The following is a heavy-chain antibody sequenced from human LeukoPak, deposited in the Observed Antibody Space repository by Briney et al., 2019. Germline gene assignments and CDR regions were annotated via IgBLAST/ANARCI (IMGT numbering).Heavy chain of an antibody. CDR1: GYTFTSYG. J-gene: IGHJ6*02. CDR3: ARDYPSGWFRCGMDV. Sequence: ASVKVSCKASGYTFTSYGISWVRQAPGQGLEWMGWISAYNGNTNYAQKLQGRVTMTTDTSTSTAYMELRSLRSDDTAVYYCARDYPSGWFRCGMDVWGQGTTVTVSS. D-gene: IGHD6-19*01. CDR2: ISAYNGNT. V-gene: IGHV1-18*01.